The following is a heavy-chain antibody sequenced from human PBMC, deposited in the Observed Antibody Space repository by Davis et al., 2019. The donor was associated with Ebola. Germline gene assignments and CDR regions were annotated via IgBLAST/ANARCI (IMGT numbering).Heavy chain of an antibody. CDR3: ARSNIAARPGYYYGMDV. CDR2: IYSGGSI. J-gene: IGHJ6*02. Sequence: GESLKISCAASGFTVSSNYMSWVRQAPGKGLEWVSVIYSGGSIYYADSVKGRFTISRDNAKNSLYLQMNSLRAEDTAVYYCARSNIAARPGYYYGMDVWGQGTTVTVSS. V-gene: IGHV3-53*01. CDR1: GFTVSSNY. D-gene: IGHD6-6*01.